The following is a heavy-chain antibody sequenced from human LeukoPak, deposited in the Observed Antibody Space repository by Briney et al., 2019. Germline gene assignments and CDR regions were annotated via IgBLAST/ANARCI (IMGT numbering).Heavy chain of an antibody. CDR3: ARARPLDFWSGYLDY. J-gene: IGHJ4*02. V-gene: IGHV4-34*01. CDR1: GGSFSGYY. CDR2: INHSGST. Sequence: SETLSLTCAVYGGSFSGYYWSWIRQPPGKGLEWIGEINHSGSTNYNPSLKSRVTISVDTSKNQFSLKLSSVTAADTAVYYYARARPLDFWSGYLDYWGQGTLVTVSS. D-gene: IGHD3-3*01.